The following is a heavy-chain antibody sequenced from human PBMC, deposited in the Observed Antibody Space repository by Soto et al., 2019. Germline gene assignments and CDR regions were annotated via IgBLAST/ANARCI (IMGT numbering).Heavy chain of an antibody. CDR1: GGSISSGGYF. V-gene: IGHV4-31*03. D-gene: IGHD1-1*01. J-gene: IGHJ3*02. CDR3: ARDSTGTNGAFDI. CDR2: ISYSGNT. Sequence: SETLSLTCTVSGGSISSGGYFWSWIRQHPGKGLEWIGYISYSGNTYFNPSLKSRLTISVDTSKNQFSLKLSSVTAADTAVYYCARDSTGTNGAFDIWGQGTMVTVSS.